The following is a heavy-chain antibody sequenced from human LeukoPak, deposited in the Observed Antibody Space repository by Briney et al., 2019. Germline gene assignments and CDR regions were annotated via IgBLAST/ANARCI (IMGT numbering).Heavy chain of an antibody. D-gene: IGHD1-26*01. V-gene: IGHV1-69*05. Sequence: SVKVSCKASGGTFSSYAISWVRQAPGQGLEWMGGTIPIFGTANYAQKFQGRVTITTDESTSTAYMELSSLRSEDTAVYYCARDRWELDGYRTAAFDYWGQGTLVTVSS. J-gene: IGHJ4*02. CDR3: ARDRWELDGYRTAAFDY. CDR2: TIPIFGTA. CDR1: GGTFSSYA.